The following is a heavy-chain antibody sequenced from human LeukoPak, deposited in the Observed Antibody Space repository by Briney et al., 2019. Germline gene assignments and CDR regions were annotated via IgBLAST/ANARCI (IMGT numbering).Heavy chain of an antibody. CDR3: ASSSSVAGSAYYYYGMDV. J-gene: IGHJ6*02. CDR2: IYHSGST. D-gene: IGHD6-19*01. CDR1: GGSISSGGYS. Sequence: SQTLSLTCAVSGGSISSGGYSWSWIRQPPGKGLEWIGYIYHSGSTYYDPSLKSRVTISVDRSKNQFSLKLSSVTAADTAVYYCASSSSVAGSAYYYYGMDVWGQGTTVTVSS. V-gene: IGHV4-30-2*01.